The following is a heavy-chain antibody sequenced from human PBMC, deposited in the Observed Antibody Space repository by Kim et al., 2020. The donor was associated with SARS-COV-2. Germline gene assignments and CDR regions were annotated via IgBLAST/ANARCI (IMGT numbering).Heavy chain of an antibody. CDR3: ARVDGYRNDPADYYGMDV. D-gene: IGHD1-1*01. J-gene: IGHJ6*02. V-gene: IGHV4-31*02. Sequence: KSRVTISVDTSKNQFSLKLVSVTAADTAVYYCARVDGYRNDPADYYGMDVWGQGTTVTVSS.